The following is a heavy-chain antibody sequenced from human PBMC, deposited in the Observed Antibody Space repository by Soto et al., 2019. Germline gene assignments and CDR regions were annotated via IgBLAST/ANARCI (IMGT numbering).Heavy chain of an antibody. CDR3: ARHNGPLYVGYYYDMDV. CDR1: GGSISSSSYY. J-gene: IGHJ6*02. Sequence: QLQLQESGPGLVKPSETLSLTCTVSGGSISSSSYYWGWIRQPPGKGLEWIGSIYYSGYTYYNPSLKRRVTISVDTSKNQSSRKLSSVTAADTAVYYCARHNGPLYVGYYYDMDVWGQGTTVTVSS. D-gene: IGHD3-16*01. CDR2: IYYSGYT. V-gene: IGHV4-39*01.